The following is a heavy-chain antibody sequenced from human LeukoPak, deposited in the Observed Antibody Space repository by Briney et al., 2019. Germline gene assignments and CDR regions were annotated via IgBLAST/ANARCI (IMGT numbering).Heavy chain of an antibody. CDR1: GGSISSGGYS. CDR2: IYHSGST. J-gene: IGHJ4*02. D-gene: IGHD3-22*01. V-gene: IGHV4-30-2*01. Sequence: PSETLSLTCAVSGGSISSGGYSWSWIRQPPGKGLEWIGYIYHSGSTYYNPSLKSRVTISVDRSKNQFSLKLSSVTAADTAVYYCARVYYYDGGKGLPLYFDYWGQGTLVTVSS. CDR3: ARVYYYDGGKGLPLYFDY.